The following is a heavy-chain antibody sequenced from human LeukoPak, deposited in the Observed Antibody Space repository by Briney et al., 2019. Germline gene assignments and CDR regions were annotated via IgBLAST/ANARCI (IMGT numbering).Heavy chain of an antibody. J-gene: IGHJ3*02. Sequence: GGSLRLSCAASGFTFSSYGMHWVRQAPGKGLEWVAVISYDGSNKHYADSVKGRFTISRDNSKNTLYLQMNSLRAEDTAVYYCANLNGGYYDSSGYYWEKDAFDIWGQGTMVTVSS. CDR3: ANLNGGYYDSSGYYWEKDAFDI. CDR2: ISYDGSNK. V-gene: IGHV3-30*18. CDR1: GFTFSSYG. D-gene: IGHD3-22*01.